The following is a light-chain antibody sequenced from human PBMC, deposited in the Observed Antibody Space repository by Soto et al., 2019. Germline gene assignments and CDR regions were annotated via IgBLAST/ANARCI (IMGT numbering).Light chain of an antibody. Sequence: EIVLTQSPGTRSLSPGEGASLSCRASQSVSSGAFAWYRQKPGQAPGLLIYGASSRATGIPDRFSGSGSGTDSTLTISSLAPEDFAVYYCQQYGSSRTFGQGTKVDI. CDR3: QQYGSSRT. J-gene: IGKJ1*01. CDR2: GAS. CDR1: QSVSSGA. V-gene: IGKV3-20*01.